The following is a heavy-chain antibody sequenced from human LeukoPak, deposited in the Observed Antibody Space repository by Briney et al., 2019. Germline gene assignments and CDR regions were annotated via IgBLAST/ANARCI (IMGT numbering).Heavy chain of an antibody. Sequence: PGRSLRLSCAVSGFAVSSNYMSWVRQAPGKGREWWSVIYRGGSTYYADSVKARFTISRDNSKNTLSLQMNSLSAEDTAVYYCARHIVPGGPFDYWGQGTLVTVSS. CDR3: ARHIVPGGPFDY. V-gene: IGHV3-66*02. CDR1: GFAVSSNY. D-gene: IGHD5-12*01. CDR2: IYRGGST. J-gene: IGHJ4*02.